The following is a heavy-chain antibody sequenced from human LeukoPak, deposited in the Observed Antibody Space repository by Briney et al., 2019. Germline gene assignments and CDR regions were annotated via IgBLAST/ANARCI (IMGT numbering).Heavy chain of an antibody. CDR2: ISVYNGNT. J-gene: IGHJ4*02. D-gene: IGHD4-11*01. Sequence: ASVKVSCKASGYTFTSYGISWVRQAPGQGLEWMGWISVYNGNTNYAQKLQGRVTMTTDTSTSTAYMELSRLRSDDTAVYYCATTVTTFDYWGQGTLVTVSS. CDR3: ATTVTTFDY. CDR1: GYTFTSYG. V-gene: IGHV1-18*01.